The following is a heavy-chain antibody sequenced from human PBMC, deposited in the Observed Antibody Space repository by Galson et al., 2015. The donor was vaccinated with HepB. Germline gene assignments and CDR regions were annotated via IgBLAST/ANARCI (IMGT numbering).Heavy chain of an antibody. CDR2: ISSSGSTI. CDR1: GFTFSDYY. D-gene: IGHD6-19*01. CDR3: ARATERDSSGWYDFDY. J-gene: IGHJ4*02. Sequence: SLRLSCAASGFTFSDYYMSWIRQAPGKGLEWVSYISSSGSTIYYADSVKGRFTISRDNAKNSLYLQMNSLRAEDTAVYYCARATERDSSGWYDFDYWGQGTLVTVSS. V-gene: IGHV3-11*01.